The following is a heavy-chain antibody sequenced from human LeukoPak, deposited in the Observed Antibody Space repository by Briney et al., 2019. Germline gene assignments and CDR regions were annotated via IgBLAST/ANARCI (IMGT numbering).Heavy chain of an antibody. J-gene: IGHJ5*02. V-gene: IGHV4-38-2*02. Sequence: PSETLSLTCTVSGYSISSGYYWGWIRQPPGKGLEWIGSIYHSGSTYYNPSLKSRVTISVDTSKNQFSLKLSSVTAADTAVYYCARDPMVYALWFDPWGQGTLVTVSS. CDR2: IYHSGST. D-gene: IGHD2-8*01. CDR3: ARDPMVYALWFDP. CDR1: GYSISSGYY.